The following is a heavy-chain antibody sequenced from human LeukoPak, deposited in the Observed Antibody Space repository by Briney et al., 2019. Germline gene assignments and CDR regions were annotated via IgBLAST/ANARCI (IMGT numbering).Heavy chain of an antibody. CDR2: IYPGDSDT. Sequence: GESLKISCKGSGYSFTSYWIGWVRQMPGKGLEWMGIIYPGDSDTRYSPSFQGQVTTSADKSISTAYLQWSSLKASDTAMYYCARQLELRSPQYYYYGMDVWGQGTTVTVSS. J-gene: IGHJ6*02. CDR3: ARQLELRSPQYYYYGMDV. V-gene: IGHV5-51*01. D-gene: IGHD1-7*01. CDR1: GYSFTSYW.